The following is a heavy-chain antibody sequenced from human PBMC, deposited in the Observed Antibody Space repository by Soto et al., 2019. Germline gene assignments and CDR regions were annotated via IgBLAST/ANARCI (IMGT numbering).Heavy chain of an antibody. CDR2: IIPIFGTA. J-gene: IGHJ2*01. V-gene: IGHV1-69*12. CDR1: GGTFSSYT. CDR3: ARGNHRWLQLWYFDL. Sequence: QVQLVQSGAEVKKPGSSVTVSCKASGGTFSSYTISWVRQAPGQGLEWMGGIIPIFGTANYAQKFQGRVTIXXDXCXXTAYMELSSLRSEDTAVYYCARGNHRWLQLWYFDLWGRGTLVTVSS. D-gene: IGHD5-12*01.